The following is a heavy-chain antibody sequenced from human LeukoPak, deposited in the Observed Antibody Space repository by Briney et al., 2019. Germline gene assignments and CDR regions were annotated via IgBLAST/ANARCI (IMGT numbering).Heavy chain of an antibody. V-gene: IGHV3-15*01. CDR2: IKSKTDGGTT. CDR1: GFTFSNAW. D-gene: IGHD3-10*01. J-gene: IGHJ4*02. CDR3: TPPAAMVRGVIIDY. Sequence: GGSLRLSCAASGFTFSNAWMSWVRQAPGKGLEWVGRIKSKTDGGTTDYAAPVKCRFTISRDDSKNTLYLQMNSLKTEDTAVYYCTPPAAMVRGVIIDYWGQGTLVTVSS.